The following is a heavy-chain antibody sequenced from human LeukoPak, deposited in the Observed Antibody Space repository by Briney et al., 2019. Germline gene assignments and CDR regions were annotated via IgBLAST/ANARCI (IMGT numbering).Heavy chain of an antibody. CDR3: ARDMVVGATSDWFDP. Sequence: ASVKVSCKASGYTFTSYYMHWARQAPGQGLEWMGIINPSGGSTSYAQKFQGRVTMTRDMSTSTVYMELSSLRSEDTAVYYCARDMVVGATSDWFDPWGQGTLVTVSS. V-gene: IGHV1-46*01. J-gene: IGHJ5*02. D-gene: IGHD1-26*01. CDR2: INPSGGST. CDR1: GYTFTSYY.